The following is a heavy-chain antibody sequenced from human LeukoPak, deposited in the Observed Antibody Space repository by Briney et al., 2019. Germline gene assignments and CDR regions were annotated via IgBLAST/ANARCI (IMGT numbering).Heavy chain of an antibody. CDR1: GYTLTELS. D-gene: IGHD3-22*01. J-gene: IGHJ4*02. CDR2: FGPEEGET. Sequence: ASVKVSCKVSGYTLTELSMHWVRQAPGKGLEWMGGFGPEEGETIYAQKFQGRVTMTEDTSTDTAYMELSSLRSEDTAVYYCATVKTSGYGNYFDYWGQGTLVTVSS. CDR3: ATVKTSGYGNYFDY. V-gene: IGHV1-24*01.